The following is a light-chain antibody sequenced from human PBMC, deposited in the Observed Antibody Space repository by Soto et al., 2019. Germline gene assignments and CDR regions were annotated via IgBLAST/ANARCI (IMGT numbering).Light chain of an antibody. J-gene: IGLJ1*01. Sequence: SYVLTQPPSVSMAPGQTATITCGGNNIGSKSVHWYQQRPGQAPVVVIYYNTDRPSGISERFSGFSSGDTATLTISRVEAGDEADYYCQVWDSSRDQYVFGSGTKVTVL. CDR1: NIGSKS. CDR2: YNT. V-gene: IGLV3-21*04. CDR3: QVWDSSRDQYV.